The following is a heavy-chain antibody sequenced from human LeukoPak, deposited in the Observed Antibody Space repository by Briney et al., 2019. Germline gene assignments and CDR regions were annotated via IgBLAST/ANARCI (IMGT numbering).Heavy chain of an antibody. J-gene: IGHJ6*03. V-gene: IGHV4-39*01. CDR2: IYNSGFT. CDR3: ARHVPGGGPADYYYMDV. D-gene: IGHD2-2*01. CDR1: GGSISGSRYC. Sequence: SETLSLTCTVSGGSISGSRYCWAWIRLPPGKGLEYIASIYNSGFTYYNPSLKSRVTMSVDTSKNQFSLKLSSVTAADTAVYYCARHVPGGGPADYYYMDVWGKGTTVTVSS.